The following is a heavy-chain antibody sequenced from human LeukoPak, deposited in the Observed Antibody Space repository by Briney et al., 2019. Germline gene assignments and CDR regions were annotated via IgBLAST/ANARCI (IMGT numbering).Heavy chain of an antibody. V-gene: IGHV3-9*01. CDR1: GFTFDDYA. CDR3: AKDRWLAIDAFDI. Sequence: PGGSLRLSCAASGFTFDDYAMHWVRQAPGKGLEWVSGISWNSGSIGYADSVKGRFTISRDNAKNSLYLQVNSLRAEDTALYYCAKDRWLAIDAFDIWGQGTMVTVSS. D-gene: IGHD5-24*01. CDR2: ISWNSGSI. J-gene: IGHJ3*02.